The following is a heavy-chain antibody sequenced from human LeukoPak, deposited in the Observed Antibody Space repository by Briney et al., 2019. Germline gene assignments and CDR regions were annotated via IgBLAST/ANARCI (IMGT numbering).Heavy chain of an antibody. D-gene: IGHD4-17*01. CDR2: IWYDGSNK. V-gene: IGHV3-33*01. CDR1: GFTFSNYD. Sequence: PGGSLRLSGAASGFTFSNYDMHWVRQAPGKGLEWVAAIWYDGSNKYYGDSVKGRFTISRDNSKNTLYLQMNSLRAEDTAAYYCARAGYGDPHFDFWGQGTLVTVSS. CDR3: ARAGYGDPHFDF. J-gene: IGHJ4*02.